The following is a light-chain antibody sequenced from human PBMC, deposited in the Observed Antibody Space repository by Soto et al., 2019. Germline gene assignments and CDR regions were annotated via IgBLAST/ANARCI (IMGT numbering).Light chain of an antibody. J-gene: IGLJ3*02. V-gene: IGLV2-23*02. Sequence: QSALTQPPSVSGSPGQSITISCTGTISNVGSYNLVSWYQQHPGKAPKLIIYEVNKRPSGVSNRFSGSKSGNTASLTISGLQTEDEADYYCYSYEGGRVFGGGTKLTVL. CDR3: YSYEGGRV. CDR2: EVN. CDR1: ISNVGSYNL.